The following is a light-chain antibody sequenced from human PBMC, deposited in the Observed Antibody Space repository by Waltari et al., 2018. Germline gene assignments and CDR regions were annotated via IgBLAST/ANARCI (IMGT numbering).Light chain of an antibody. CDR2: DVT. V-gene: IGLV2-11*01. Sequence: QSALTQPRSVSGSPGQSVTISCTGTSSDVGCYNYVSWYQQHPGKAPKLIIYDVTKRPSGVPDRFSGSKSGNTASLTISGLQVEDEADYWCCSYGGSHTWVFGGGTKLAVL. CDR1: SSDVGCYNY. CDR3: CSYGGSHTWV. J-gene: IGLJ3*02.